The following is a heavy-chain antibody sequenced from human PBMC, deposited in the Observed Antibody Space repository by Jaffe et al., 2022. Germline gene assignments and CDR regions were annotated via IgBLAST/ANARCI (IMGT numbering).Heavy chain of an antibody. Sequence: EVQLLASGGGLVQPGGSLRLSCAASGFVFSNYGMNWVRQTPGKGLEWVSIISGSGGTLYYADSVKGRFTISRDNSKNTLYLQMNSLRVEDTAVYYCAKGAPVGISLIQGGIDSWGQGTLVTVSS. CDR3: AKGAPVGISLIQGGIDS. V-gene: IGHV3-23*01. D-gene: IGHD3-10*01. J-gene: IGHJ4*02. CDR1: GFVFSNYG. CDR2: ISGSGGTL.